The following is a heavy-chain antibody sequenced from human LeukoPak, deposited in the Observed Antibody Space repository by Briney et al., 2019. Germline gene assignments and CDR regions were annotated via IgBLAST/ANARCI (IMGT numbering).Heavy chain of an antibody. Sequence: ASVKVSCKASGYTFTGYYMHWVRQAPGQGLEWMGWINPNSGGTNYAQKFQGRVTMTRDTSISTAYMELSRLRSDDTAVYYCASRPGYSSGWYRVDYWGQGTLVTVSS. V-gene: IGHV1-2*02. CDR3: ASRPGYSSGWYRVDY. CDR1: GYTFTGYY. D-gene: IGHD6-19*01. J-gene: IGHJ4*02. CDR2: INPNSGGT.